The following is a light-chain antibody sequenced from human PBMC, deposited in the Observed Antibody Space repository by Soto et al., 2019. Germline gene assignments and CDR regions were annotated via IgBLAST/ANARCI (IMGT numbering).Light chain of an antibody. CDR3: CSSAPESTYV. CDR1: SSDVGAYNS. Sequence: QSVLAQPASVSGSPGQSITISCTGTSSDVGAYNSVSWYQQHPHRAPQVIIYKGTQRPSGVSNRFSGSTSGNAASLTISPLQTDAEADYFCCSSAPESTYVCGTGTKVTVL. V-gene: IGLV2-23*01. CDR2: KGT. J-gene: IGLJ1*01.